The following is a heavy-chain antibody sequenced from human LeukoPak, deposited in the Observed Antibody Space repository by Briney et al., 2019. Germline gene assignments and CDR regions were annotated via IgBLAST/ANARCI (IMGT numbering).Heavy chain of an antibody. CDR1: GGSISSSNYY. CDR2: IYYSGDS. CDR3: ARHENIIMVPTAHAFDY. D-gene: IGHD2/OR15-2a*01. V-gene: IGHV4-39*01. Sequence: PSETLSLTCTVSGGSISSSNYYWRWIRQPPGKGLEWIGTIYYSGDSYYNPSLKSRASISVDTSKNRFSLNVNSVTAADTAVYFCARHENIIMVPTAHAFDYWGQGALVTVSS. J-gene: IGHJ4*02.